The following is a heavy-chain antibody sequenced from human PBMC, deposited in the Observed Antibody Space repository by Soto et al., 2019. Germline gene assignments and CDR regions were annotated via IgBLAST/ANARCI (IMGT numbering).Heavy chain of an antibody. Sequence: EVQLLESGGGLVQPGGSLRLSCAASGFTFSSYAMSWVRQAPGKGLEWVSAISGSGGSTYYADSVKGRFTISRDNSKNTLYLQMNSLIAEDTAVYYCAKAAYYDILTGYYESGNAFDIWGQGTMVTVSS. V-gene: IGHV3-23*01. CDR3: AKAAYYDILTGYYESGNAFDI. CDR2: ISGSGGST. CDR1: GFTFSSYA. D-gene: IGHD3-9*01. J-gene: IGHJ3*02.